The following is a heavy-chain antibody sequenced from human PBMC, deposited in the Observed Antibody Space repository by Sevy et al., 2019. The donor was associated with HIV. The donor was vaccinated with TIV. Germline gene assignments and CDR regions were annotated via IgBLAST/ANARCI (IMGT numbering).Heavy chain of an antibody. V-gene: IGHV3-53*01. Sequence: GGSLRLSCAASGFTVTNYYMSWVRQAPGKGLEWVSTIYSGGSTHYSDSVKGRFIISRDISKNTLYLQMNSLRADDTAVYYCARDYSGIPNLGVYWFDPWGQGTLVTVSS. CDR2: IYSGGST. CDR1: GFTVTNYY. D-gene: IGHD1-26*01. J-gene: IGHJ5*02. CDR3: ARDYSGIPNLGVYWFDP.